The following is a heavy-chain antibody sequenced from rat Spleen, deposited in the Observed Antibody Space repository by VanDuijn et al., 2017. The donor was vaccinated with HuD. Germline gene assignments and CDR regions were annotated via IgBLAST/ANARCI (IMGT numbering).Heavy chain of an antibody. CDR3: TRGGEPRS. Sequence: QVQLKESGPGLAQPSQTLSLSCTVSGFSLTSYHVSWVRQPPGKGLEWMGVMWTGGSTAYNSLLKSRLSISRDTSKSQVFLKMNSLRSEDTATYFCTRGGEPRSWGQGVMVTVSS. V-gene: IGHV2-43*01. CDR1: GFSLTSYH. D-gene: IGHD5-1*01. J-gene: IGHJ2*01. CDR2: MWTGGST.